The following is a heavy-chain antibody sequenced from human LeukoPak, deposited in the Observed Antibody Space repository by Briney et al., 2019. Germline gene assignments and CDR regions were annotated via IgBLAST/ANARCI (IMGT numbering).Heavy chain of an antibody. CDR1: GFTFSSYW. CDR2: IKQDGSEK. J-gene: IGHJ4*02. D-gene: IGHD6-13*01. Sequence: GSLRLSCAASGFTFSSYWMSWVRQAPGKGLEWVANIKQDGSEKYYVDSVKGRFTISRDNAKNSLYLQMNSLRAEDTAVYYCAREPWGIAAADDYFDYWGQGTLVTVSS. CDR3: AREPWGIAAADDYFDY. V-gene: IGHV3-7*01.